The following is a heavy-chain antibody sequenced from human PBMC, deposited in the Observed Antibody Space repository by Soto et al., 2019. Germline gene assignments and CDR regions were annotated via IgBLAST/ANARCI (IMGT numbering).Heavy chain of an antibody. D-gene: IGHD3-3*01. J-gene: IGHJ6*04. Sequence: QVQLVQSGAEVKKPGSSVKVSCKASGGSFSNSAVTWVRQAPGQGLEWMGGIIPRFGAANYAQEFQGRVTLTADKSKSTAYMEVRSLRSPDPAGYLCTIGFLDWFVVSDQSYCSGMGVWCKGTTVTVSS. V-gene: IGHV1-69*06. CDR1: GGSFSNSA. CDR3: TIGFLDWFVVSDQSYCSGMGV. CDR2: IIPRFGAA.